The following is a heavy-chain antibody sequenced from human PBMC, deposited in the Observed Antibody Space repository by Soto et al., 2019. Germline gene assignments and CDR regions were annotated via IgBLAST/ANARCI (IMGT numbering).Heavy chain of an antibody. J-gene: IGHJ6*02. Sequence: SETLSLTCTVSGGSISNYYWSWIRQPPGRGLERISHIFYSGSTNYNPALKSRVTISVDRSKNQLSLKLSSVTAADTAVYYCHARGPLPTAGNGEYYYYGMDVWGQGTTVTVS. CDR2: IFYSGST. CDR3: HARGPLPTAGNGEYYYYGMDV. D-gene: IGHD1-26*01. V-gene: IGHV4-59*12. CDR1: GGSISNYY.